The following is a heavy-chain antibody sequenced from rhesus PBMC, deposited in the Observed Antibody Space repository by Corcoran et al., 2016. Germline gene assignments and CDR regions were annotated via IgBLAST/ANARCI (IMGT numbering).Heavy chain of an antibody. V-gene: IGHV1-200*01. CDR1: ASTFTSYN. J-gene: IGHJ4*01. CDR2: INPTKGNT. Sequence: QVQLVQSGAEVRKPGTSVTLSCNTSASTFTSYNLTMVRQAPGPVLEWIEGINPTKGNTGNSQKVQGRVTVTRDTSTTTAYMELNSLRSTDTAVYYCVAGRYYFDYWGQGVLVTVSS. D-gene: IGHD1-44*02. CDR3: VAGRYYFDY.